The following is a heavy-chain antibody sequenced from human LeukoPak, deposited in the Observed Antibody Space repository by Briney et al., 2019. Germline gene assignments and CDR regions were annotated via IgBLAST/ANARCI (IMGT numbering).Heavy chain of an antibody. Sequence: PSETLSLTCTVSGGSISSSSYYWGWIRQPPGKGLEWIGSIYYSGSTYYNPSLKSRVTISVDTSKNQFSLKLSSVTAADTAVYYCARQAMARGNIDYWGQGTLVTVSS. V-gene: IGHV4-39*01. CDR2: IYYSGST. CDR1: GGSISSSSYY. D-gene: IGHD3-10*01. J-gene: IGHJ4*02. CDR3: ARQAMARGNIDY.